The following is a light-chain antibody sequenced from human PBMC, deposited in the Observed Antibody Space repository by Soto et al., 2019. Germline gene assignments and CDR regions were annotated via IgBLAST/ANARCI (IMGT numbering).Light chain of an antibody. J-gene: IGKJ5*01. CDR1: QSVSSNY. Sequence: EIVLTQSPGTLSLSPGERATLSCRASQSVSSNYLAWYQQKPGQAPRLLIYGASNRATGIPDRFSGSGSGTDFIFTISRLEPEDFAVYYCQHFGSSLVTFGQGTRLEIK. CDR3: QHFGSSLVT. CDR2: GAS. V-gene: IGKV3-20*01.